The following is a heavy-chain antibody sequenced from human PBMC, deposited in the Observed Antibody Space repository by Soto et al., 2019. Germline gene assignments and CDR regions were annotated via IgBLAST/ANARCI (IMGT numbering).Heavy chain of an antibody. CDR3: SRDVVVGAKALNY. D-gene: IGHD2-15*01. J-gene: IGHJ4*02. V-gene: IGHV3-7*01. CDR1: GFTFSNYW. CDR2: IKEDGSEK. Sequence: GGSLRLSCAASGFTFSNYWMTWVRQAPGEGLEWVANIKEDGSEKHYVDSVKGRFTISRDNAKNSLYLQMNSLRVEDTAVYFCSRDVVVGAKALNYWGQEALVTVSS.